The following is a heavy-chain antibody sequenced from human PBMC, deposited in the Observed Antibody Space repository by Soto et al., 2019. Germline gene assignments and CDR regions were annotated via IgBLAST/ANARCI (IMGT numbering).Heavy chain of an antibody. D-gene: IGHD6-13*01. CDR3: ARIPYSSSWYGFDY. CDR1: GGSISSGGYY. CDR2: IYYSGST. V-gene: IGHV4-31*03. J-gene: IGHJ4*02. Sequence: SETLSLTCTVSGGSISSGGYYCSWIRQHPGKGLEWIGYIYYSGSTYYNPSLKSRVTISVDTSKNQFSLKLSSVTAADTAVYYCARIPYSSSWYGFDYWGQGTLVTVSS.